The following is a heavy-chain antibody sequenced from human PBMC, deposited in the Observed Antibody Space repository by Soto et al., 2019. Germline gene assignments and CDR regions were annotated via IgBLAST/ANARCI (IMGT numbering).Heavy chain of an antibody. Sequence: SETLSLTCTVSGGSITSYYWSWIRQSPGKGPDCFVFFYYSGIVNYIPSFKIRFTLSLDTSKNQFSLKFSFVTAADTAVYYCAKDDWRVWGQGTTVTVSS. D-gene: IGHD3-9*01. J-gene: IGHJ6*02. CDR2: FYYSGIV. V-gene: IGHV4-59*01. CDR1: GGSITSYY. CDR3: AKDDWRV.